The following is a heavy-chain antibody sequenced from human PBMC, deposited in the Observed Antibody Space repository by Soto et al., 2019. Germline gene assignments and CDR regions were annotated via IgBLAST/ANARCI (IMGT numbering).Heavy chain of an antibody. CDR3: ARTTGGDWDFDY. V-gene: IGHV3-7*03. Sequence: GGSLRLSCAASEFTFSNFWMNWVRQAPGKGLEWVANIKQDGSEIYYVDSVKGRFTISRDNAKNSLYLQMNSLRVEDTAVYDCARTTGGDWDFDYWGQGTLVTVSS. D-gene: IGHD2-21*02. J-gene: IGHJ4*02. CDR1: EFTFSNFW. CDR2: IKQDGSEI.